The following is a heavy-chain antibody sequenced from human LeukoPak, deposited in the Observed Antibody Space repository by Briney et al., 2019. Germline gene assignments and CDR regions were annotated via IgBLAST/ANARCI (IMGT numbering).Heavy chain of an antibody. CDR1: GGSISSYY. CDR3: ARVYDDSSGYYLAPFDY. V-gene: IGHV4-4*07. J-gene: IGHJ4*02. D-gene: IGHD3-22*01. CDR2: IYTSGST. Sequence: SETLSLTCTVSGGSISSYYWSWIRQPAGKGLEWIVRIYTSGSTNYNPSLKSRVTISVDTSKNQFSLKLSSVTAADTAVYYCARVYDDSSGYYLAPFDYWGQGTLVTVSS.